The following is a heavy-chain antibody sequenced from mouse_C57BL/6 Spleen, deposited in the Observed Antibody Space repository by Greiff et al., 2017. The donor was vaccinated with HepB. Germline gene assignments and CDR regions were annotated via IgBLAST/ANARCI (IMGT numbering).Heavy chain of an antibody. CDR3: ARGGVYDGYYLYGLDY. CDR1: GYAFSSSW. J-gene: IGHJ2*01. CDR2: IYPGDGDT. Sequence: QVQLQQSGPELVKPGASVKISCKASGYAFSSSWMNWVKQRPGKGLEWIGRIYPGDGDTNYNGKFKGKATLTADKSSSTAYMQLSSLTSEDSAVYFCARGGVYDGYYLYGLDYWGQGTTLTVSS. D-gene: IGHD2-3*01. V-gene: IGHV1-82*01.